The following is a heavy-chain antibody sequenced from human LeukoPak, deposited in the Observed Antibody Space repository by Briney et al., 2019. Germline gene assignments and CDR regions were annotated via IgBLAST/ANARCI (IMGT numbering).Heavy chain of an antibody. CDR3: ARERTYYYDSSGPGAFDI. V-gene: IGHV3-21*01. Sequence: PGGSLRLSCAASGFTFSSYWMHWVRQAPGKGLEWVSSISSSSSYIYYADSVKGRFTISRDNAKNSLYLQMNSLRAEDTAVYYCARERTYYYDSSGPGAFDIWGQGTMVTVSS. D-gene: IGHD3-22*01. CDR2: ISSSSSYI. J-gene: IGHJ3*02. CDR1: GFTFSSYW.